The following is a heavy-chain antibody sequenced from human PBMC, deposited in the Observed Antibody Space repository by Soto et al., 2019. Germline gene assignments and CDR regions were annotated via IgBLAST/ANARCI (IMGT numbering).Heavy chain of an antibody. CDR3: AGWTAYGRDVFDT. V-gene: IGHV1-18*04. J-gene: IGHJ3*02. CDR2: ITGDKGTT. CDR1: GDTFIKNT. D-gene: IGHD3-10*01. Sequence: QVQVVQSGPEMRKPGASVRVSCKASGDTFIKNTISWVRQAPGQGLEWMGWITGDKGTTDYAENLRDRVTMTKDTSTTTAYMELRRLTSDDTAVYYCAGWTAYGRDVFDTWGHGTSVTVSS.